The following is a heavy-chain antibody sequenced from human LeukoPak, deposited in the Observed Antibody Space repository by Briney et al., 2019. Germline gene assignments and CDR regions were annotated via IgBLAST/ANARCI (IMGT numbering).Heavy chain of an antibody. V-gene: IGHV1-69*13. J-gene: IGHJ4*02. CDR3: ASRLERYCSGGSCYPEGY. Sequence: SSVKVSCKASGGTFSSYVISWVRQAPGQGLEWMGGIIPIFGTANYAQKFQGRVTITADESTSTAYMELSSLRSEDTAVYYCASRLERYCSGGSCYPEGYWGQGTLVTVSS. CDR1: GGTFSSYV. CDR2: IIPIFGTA. D-gene: IGHD2-15*01.